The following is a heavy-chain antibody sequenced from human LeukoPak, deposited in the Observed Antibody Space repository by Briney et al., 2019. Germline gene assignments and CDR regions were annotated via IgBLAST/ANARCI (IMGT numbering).Heavy chain of an antibody. CDR1: GFTFSSYG. J-gene: IGHJ4*02. CDR2: IRYDGSNK. D-gene: IGHD3-22*01. Sequence: PGGSLRLSCAASGFTFSSYGMHWVRQAPGKGLEWVAFIRYDGSNKYYADSVKGRFTISRDNSKNTLCLQMNSLRAEDTAVYYCARDSRYYYDSSGYPYWGQGTLVTVSS. CDR3: ARDSRYYYDSSGYPY. V-gene: IGHV3-30*02.